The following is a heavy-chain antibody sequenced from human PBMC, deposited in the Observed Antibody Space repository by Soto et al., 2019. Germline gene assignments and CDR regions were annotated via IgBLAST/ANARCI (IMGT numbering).Heavy chain of an antibody. J-gene: IGHJ4*02. CDR2: VSISGGS. V-gene: IGHV4-4*07. CDR3: AKGFQYYYFDS. CDR1: RDSINSRY. Sequence: PXGAMSLTCTVSRDSINSRYLNWIRQPAGKGLEWVGRVSISGGSKYNPSLKNRVVMSIDTSENRFSLNLTSVTAADTAVYYCAKGFQYYYFDSWGQGALVTVSS. D-gene: IGHD2-21*01.